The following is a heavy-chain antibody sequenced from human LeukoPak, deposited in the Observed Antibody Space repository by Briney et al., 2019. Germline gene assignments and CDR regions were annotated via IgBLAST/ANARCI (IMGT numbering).Heavy chain of an antibody. CDR2: ISGSGGST. CDR1: GFTFGGYA. Sequence: GRSLRLSCAASGFTFGGYAMSWVRQAPGKGLEWVSIISGSGGSTDYADSVKGRFTISGDNSKNTLYLQMNSLRAEDTAIYYCAKDVTYRGTTNFDYWGQGTLVTVSS. J-gene: IGHJ4*02. V-gene: IGHV3-23*01. D-gene: IGHD1-26*01. CDR3: AKDVTYRGTTNFDY.